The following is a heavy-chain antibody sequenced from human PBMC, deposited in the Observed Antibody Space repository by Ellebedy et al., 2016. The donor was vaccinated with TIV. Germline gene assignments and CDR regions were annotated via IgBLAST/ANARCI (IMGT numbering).Heavy chain of an antibody. CDR2: INANGVSI. CDR1: GFSFSSYA. CDR3: ASSRYHYYLGNTIFAY. D-gene: IGHD3-10*01. Sequence: GESLKISCAASGFSFSSYAMSWVRQAQGQGLEWVSGINANGVSIAYADSVKGRFTISIDNSKDTLFLQMNSLRAEDTAVYYCASSRYHYYLGNTIFAYWGQGALVTVSS. V-gene: IGHV3-23*01. J-gene: IGHJ4*02.